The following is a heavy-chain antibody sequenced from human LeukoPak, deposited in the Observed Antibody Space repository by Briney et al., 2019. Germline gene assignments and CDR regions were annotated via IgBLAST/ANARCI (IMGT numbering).Heavy chain of an antibody. Sequence: SETLSLTCTVSGGSISSYYWSWIRQPPGKGLEWIGYIYYSGSTNYKPSLKGRVTISVDTSKNQFSLKLSSVTAADTAVYYCARDRGHFDYWGQGTLVTVSS. CDR3: ARDRGHFDY. CDR2: IYYSGST. V-gene: IGHV4-59*12. CDR1: GGSISSYY. J-gene: IGHJ4*02.